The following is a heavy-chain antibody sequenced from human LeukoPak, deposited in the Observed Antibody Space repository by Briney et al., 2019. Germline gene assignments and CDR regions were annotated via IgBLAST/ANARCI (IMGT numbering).Heavy chain of an antibody. Sequence: GRSLRLSCAASGFTFDDYAMHWVRQAPGKGLEWVSGISWNSGSIGYADSVKGRFTISRDNAKNSLYLQMNSLRAEDTALYYCAKDFYGGNSKVFYFNYWGQGTLVTVSS. D-gene: IGHD4-23*01. CDR1: GFTFDDYA. CDR2: ISWNSGSI. CDR3: AKDFYGGNSKVFYFNY. J-gene: IGHJ4*02. V-gene: IGHV3-9*01.